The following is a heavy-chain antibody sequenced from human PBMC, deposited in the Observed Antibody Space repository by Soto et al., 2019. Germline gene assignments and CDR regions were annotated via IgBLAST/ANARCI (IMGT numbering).Heavy chain of an antibody. V-gene: IGHV3-13*01. CDR3: ARAQGTRRDRSGYSNDAFDV. Sequence: HPGGSLRLSCAASGFTFSSYDMHWVRQATGKGLEWVSAIGTAGDTYYPGSVKGRFTISRENAKNSLYLQMNSLRAGDTAVYYCARAQGTRRDRSGYSNDAFDVWGQGTMVTV. D-gene: IGHD3-22*01. CDR1: GFTFSSYD. CDR2: IGTAGDT. J-gene: IGHJ3*01.